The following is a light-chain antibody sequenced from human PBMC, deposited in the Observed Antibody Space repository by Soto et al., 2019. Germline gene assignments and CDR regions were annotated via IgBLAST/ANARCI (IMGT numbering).Light chain of an antibody. Sequence: ETVMTQSPATLSVSPGERATLSCGASQSVSTNLAWYQQKPGQVPRLLIYGASTRASDIPARLSGSGSRTEFALTISSLQSEEFAVYYRQQYNEWPLTFGGGTKVEIE. CDR3: QQYNEWPLT. V-gene: IGKV3-15*01. J-gene: IGKJ4*01. CDR1: QSVSTN. CDR2: GAS.